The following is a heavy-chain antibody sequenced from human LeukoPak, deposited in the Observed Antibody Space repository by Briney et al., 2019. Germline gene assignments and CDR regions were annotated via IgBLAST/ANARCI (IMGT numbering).Heavy chain of an antibody. Sequence: PGGPLRLSCAASGFTVSSNYMSWVRQAPGKGLEWVSSISSRSTYIYYADSVKGRVTISRDNAKNSLYLQMNSLRAEDTAVYYCARVLSGCETTRCELDYWGQGTLVTVSS. CDR2: ISSRSTYI. V-gene: IGHV3-21*01. D-gene: IGHD1-26*01. CDR1: GFTVSSNY. J-gene: IGHJ4*02. CDR3: ARVLSGCETTRCELDY.